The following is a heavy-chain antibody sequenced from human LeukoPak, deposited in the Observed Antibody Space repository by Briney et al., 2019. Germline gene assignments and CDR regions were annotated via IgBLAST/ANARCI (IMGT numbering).Heavy chain of an antibody. CDR3: ARGWGYCSSTSCYQNYYYYMDV. Sequence: PSETLSLTCAVYGGSFSGYYWSWIRQPPGKGLEWIGEINHSGSTNYNPFLKSRVTISVDTSKNQFSLKLSSVTAADTAVYYCARGWGYCSSTSCYQNYYYYMDVWGKGTTVTVSS. CDR2: INHSGST. J-gene: IGHJ6*03. D-gene: IGHD2-2*01. V-gene: IGHV4-34*01. CDR1: GGSFSGYY.